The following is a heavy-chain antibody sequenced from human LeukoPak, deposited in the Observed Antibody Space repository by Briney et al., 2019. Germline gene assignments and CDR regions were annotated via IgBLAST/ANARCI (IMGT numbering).Heavy chain of an antibody. CDR2: IIPFFGTA. Sequence: ASVKVSCKASGGTFSSYAISWVRQAPGQGLEWMGAIIPFFGTANYAQTFQGRVTITTDKSTSTAYMELSSLRSEDTAVYYCARFSDLTGFDPWGQGTLVTVSS. CDR1: GGTFSSYA. V-gene: IGHV1-69*05. CDR3: ARFSDLTGFDP. J-gene: IGHJ5*02. D-gene: IGHD3-9*01.